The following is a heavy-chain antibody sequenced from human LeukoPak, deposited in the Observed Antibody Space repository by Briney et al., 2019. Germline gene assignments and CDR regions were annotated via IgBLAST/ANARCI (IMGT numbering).Heavy chain of an antibody. D-gene: IGHD3-16*02. CDR1: GYTFTGYY. J-gene: IGHJ4*02. Sequence: GASVKVSCKASGYTFTGYYMHWVRQAPGQGLEWMGWINPNSGGTNYAQKFQGRVTMTRDTSISTAYMELSRLRSDDTAVYYCATSFLTFGGVTVDYWGQGTLVTVSS. V-gene: IGHV1-2*02. CDR2: INPNSGGT. CDR3: ATSFLTFGGVTVDY.